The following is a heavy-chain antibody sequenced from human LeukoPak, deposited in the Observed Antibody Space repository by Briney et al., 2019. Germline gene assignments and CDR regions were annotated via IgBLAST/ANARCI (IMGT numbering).Heavy chain of an antibody. V-gene: IGHV4-39*07. Sequence: SETLSLTCTVSGGSISSSSYYWGWIRQPPGKGLEWIGSICYSGSTYYNPSLKSRVTISVDTSKNQFSLKLSSVTAADTAVYYCARDGGGYYFDYWGQGTLVTVSS. CDR2: ICYSGST. D-gene: IGHD3-3*01. CDR3: ARDGGGYYFDY. CDR1: GGSISSSSYY. J-gene: IGHJ4*02.